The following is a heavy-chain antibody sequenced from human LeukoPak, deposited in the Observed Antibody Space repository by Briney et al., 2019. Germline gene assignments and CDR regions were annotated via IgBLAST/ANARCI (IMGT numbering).Heavy chain of an antibody. CDR2: IIPIFGTA. D-gene: IGHD4-17*01. Sequence: SVKVSCKASGGTFSSYAISWVRQAPGQGLEWMGEIIPIFGTANYAQKFQGRVTNTTDESTSTAYMELSSLRSEDTAVYYCAIPTVTTVYYYYYYMDVWGKGTTVTVSS. CDR3: AIPTVTTVYYYYYYMDV. CDR1: GGTFSSYA. J-gene: IGHJ6*03. V-gene: IGHV1-69*05.